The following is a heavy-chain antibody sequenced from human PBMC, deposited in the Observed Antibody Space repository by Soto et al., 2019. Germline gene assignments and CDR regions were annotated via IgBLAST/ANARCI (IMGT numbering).Heavy chain of an antibody. CDR1: GGPIKTGDYY. CDR2: VFYSGAT. CDR3: ARAGFSYGHLLF. Sequence: SEALSRTGNGSGGPIKTGDYYWNWIRQPPGKGLEWIGYVFYSGATNYSPSLKSRAAISMDTSKNQYSLSLTSVTAADTSVYYCARAGFSYGHLLFWGQG. J-gene: IGHJ4*02. D-gene: IGHD3-10*01. V-gene: IGHV4-30-4*01.